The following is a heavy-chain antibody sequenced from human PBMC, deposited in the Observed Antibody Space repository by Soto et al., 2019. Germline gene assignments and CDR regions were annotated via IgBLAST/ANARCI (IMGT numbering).Heavy chain of an antibody. V-gene: IGHV3-21*01. CDR1: GFTFSRYS. Sequence: GGSLRLSCEASGFTFSRYSMSWVRQAPGKGLEWVSSISRDSSYIYYADSLKGRFTISRDNAKNSLFLQMLSLRAEDTAVYYCARDPGIAARLNWFDPWGQGTLVTVSS. CDR3: ARDPGIAARLNWFDP. CDR2: ISRDSSYI. J-gene: IGHJ5*02. D-gene: IGHD6-6*01.